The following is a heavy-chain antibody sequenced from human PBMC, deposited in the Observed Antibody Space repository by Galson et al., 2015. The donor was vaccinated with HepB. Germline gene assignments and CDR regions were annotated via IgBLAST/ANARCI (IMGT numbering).Heavy chain of an antibody. CDR1: GFTFSSYG. D-gene: IGHD3-10*01. V-gene: IGHV3-33*08. CDR2: IWYDGSNK. Sequence: SLRLSCAASGFTFSSYGMHWVRQAPGKGLEWVAVIWYDGSNKYYADSVKGRFTISRDNSKNTLYLQMNSLRAEDTAVYYCARDYGSGNPNYYYYGMDVWGQGTTVTVSS. J-gene: IGHJ6*02. CDR3: ARDYGSGNPNYYYYGMDV.